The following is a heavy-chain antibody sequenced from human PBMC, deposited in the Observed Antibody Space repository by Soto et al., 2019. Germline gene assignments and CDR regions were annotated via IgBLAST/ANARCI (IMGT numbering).Heavy chain of an antibody. V-gene: IGHV4-39*01. Sequence: PSETLSLTCTVSGGSISSSSYYWGWIRQPPGKGLEWIGSIYYSGSTYYNPSLKSRVTISVDTSKNQFSLKLSSVTAADTAVYYCARRSGIAGNMDVWGKGTTVTVSS. J-gene: IGHJ6*03. CDR3: ARRSGIAGNMDV. D-gene: IGHD6-13*01. CDR1: GGSISSSSYY. CDR2: IYYSGST.